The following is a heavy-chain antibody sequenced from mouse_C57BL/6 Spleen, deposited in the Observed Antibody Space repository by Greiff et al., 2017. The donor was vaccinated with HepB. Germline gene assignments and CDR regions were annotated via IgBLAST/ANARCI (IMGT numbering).Heavy chain of an antibody. CDR3: ARTGIYYDSYYFDY. J-gene: IGHJ2*01. CDR1: GYTFTDYN. Sequence: VQLKESGPELVKPGASVKIPCKASGYTFTDYNMDWVKQSHGKSLEWIGDINPNNGGTIYNQKFKGKATLTVDKSSSTAYMELRSLTSEDTAVYYCARTGIYYDSYYFDYWGQGTTLTVSS. V-gene: IGHV1-18*01. D-gene: IGHD2-4*01. CDR2: INPNNGGT.